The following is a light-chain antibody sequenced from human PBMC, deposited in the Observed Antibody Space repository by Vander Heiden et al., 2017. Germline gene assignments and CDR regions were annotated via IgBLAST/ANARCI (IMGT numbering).Light chain of an antibody. CDR3: QQFESYPWT. V-gene: IGKV1-5*03. Sequence: DIQMIPFPFSLSASVDGRVTMSFLASHSISRWLAWYQQKPGQAPRLLIYKAFTLESGVSSRFSGSGSGTEFTLTITSLQPDDIATYFCQQFESYPWTFGRGTKVEIK. CDR2: KAF. J-gene: IGKJ1*01. CDR1: HSISRW.